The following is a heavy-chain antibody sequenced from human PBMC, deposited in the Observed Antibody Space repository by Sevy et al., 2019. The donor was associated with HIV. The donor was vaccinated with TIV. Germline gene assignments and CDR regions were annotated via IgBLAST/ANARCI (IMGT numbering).Heavy chain of an antibody. D-gene: IGHD6-13*01. Sequence: GGSLRLSCAASGFTFSSYSMNWVRQAPGKGLEWVSYISSSSSTIYYADSVKGRFTISRDNAKNSLYLQMNSLRAEDTAVYYCARMVAAAGKFCCGLDVWGQGTTVTVSS. CDR3: ARMVAAAGKFCCGLDV. CDR1: GFTFSSYS. V-gene: IGHV3-48*01. J-gene: IGHJ6*02. CDR2: ISSSSSTI.